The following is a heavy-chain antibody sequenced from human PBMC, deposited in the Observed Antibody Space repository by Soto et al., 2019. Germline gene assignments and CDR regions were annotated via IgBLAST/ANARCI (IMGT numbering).Heavy chain of an antibody. CDR2: MNPNSGNT. CDR3: ARGRKLITIFGVVIAYYFDY. Sequence: GASVKVSCKASGYTCTMYDINCVLQSTLQWLDGMGWMNPNSGNTGYAQKFQGRVTMTRNTSISTAYMELSSLRSEDTAVYYCARGRKLITIFGVVIAYYFDYWGQGTLVTVSS. CDR1: GYTCTMYD. J-gene: IGHJ4*02. V-gene: IGHV1-8*01. D-gene: IGHD3-3*01.